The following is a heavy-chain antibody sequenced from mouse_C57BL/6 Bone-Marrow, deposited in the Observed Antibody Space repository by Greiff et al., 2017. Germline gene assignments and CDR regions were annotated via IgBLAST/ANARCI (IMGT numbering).Heavy chain of an antibody. Sequence: EVKLVESGGGLVKPGGSLKLSCAASGFTFSAYGMHWVRQAPEKGLEWVAYISSGSSTIYYADTVKGRFTISRDNAKNTLFLQMTSLRSEDTAMYYCACFFFDYWGQGTTLTVSS. CDR2: ISSGSSTI. CDR3: ACFFFDY. J-gene: IGHJ2*01. V-gene: IGHV5-17*01. CDR1: GFTFSAYG.